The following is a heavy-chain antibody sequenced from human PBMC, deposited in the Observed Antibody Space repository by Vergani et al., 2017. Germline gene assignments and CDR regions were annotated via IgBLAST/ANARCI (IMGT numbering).Heavy chain of an antibody. Sequence: EVQLVESGGGLVQPGGSLRLSCAASGFTFSSYEMNWVRQAPGKGLEWVSYISSSGSTIYYADSMKGRFTISRDNAKNSLYLQMNSLRAEDTAVYYCARGWVDAFDIWGQGTMVTVSS. CDR2: ISSSGSTI. D-gene: IGHD1-26*01. CDR3: ARGWVDAFDI. J-gene: IGHJ3*02. CDR1: GFTFSSYE. V-gene: IGHV3-48*03.